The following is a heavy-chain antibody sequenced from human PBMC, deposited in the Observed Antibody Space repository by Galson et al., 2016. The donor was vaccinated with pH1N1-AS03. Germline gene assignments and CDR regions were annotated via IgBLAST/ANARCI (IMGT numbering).Heavy chain of an antibody. V-gene: IGHV4-34*01. CDR3: ARHSGVTTTVTNAFDI. D-gene: IGHD4-17*01. CDR2: INHSGST. CDR1: GGSFSGYY. J-gene: IGHJ3*02. Sequence: SETLSLTCAVYGGSFSGYYWSWIRQPPGKGLEWIGEINHSGSTKYNPSLKSRVTISVDTSKNQFSLKLSSVTAADTAVYYCARHSGVTTTVTNAFDIWGRGTIVTVSS.